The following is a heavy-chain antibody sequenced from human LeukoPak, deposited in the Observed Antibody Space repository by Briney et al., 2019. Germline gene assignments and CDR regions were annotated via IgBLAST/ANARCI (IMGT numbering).Heavy chain of an antibody. CDR2: ISDSGGST. CDR3: AGRMVVAGTLEF. Sequence: TGGSLTLSCAPSEPRFSSCAMRWVRPAPGKGRGWVATISDSGGSTYHADSVKGQFTSSRDNSKNTLYLQMNSLRAEDTAVCYCAGRMVVAGTLEFWGQGTLVAVSS. V-gene: IGHV3-23*01. J-gene: IGHJ4*02. CDR1: EPRFSSCA. D-gene: IGHD6-19*01.